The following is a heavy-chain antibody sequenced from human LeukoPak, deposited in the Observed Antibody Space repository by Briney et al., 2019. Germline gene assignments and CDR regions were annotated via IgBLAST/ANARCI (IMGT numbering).Heavy chain of an antibody. D-gene: IGHD4-17*01. CDR1: GFTFSSYA. J-gene: IGHJ4*02. Sequence: GGSLRLSCAASGFTFSSYAMCWVRQAPGKGLEWVSGISGSGSSTYYADSVKGRCTISRNNSKNMLYLQMSSPRAEDTAVYYCAKEPRPGDASWFPDYWGQGTLVTVSS. V-gene: IGHV3-23*01. CDR3: AKEPRPGDASWFPDY. CDR2: ISGSGSST.